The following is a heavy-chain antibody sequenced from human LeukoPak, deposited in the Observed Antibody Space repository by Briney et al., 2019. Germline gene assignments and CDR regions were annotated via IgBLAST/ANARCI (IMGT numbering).Heavy chain of an antibody. CDR2: IYYSGST. D-gene: IGHD3-10*01. J-gene: IGHJ5*02. V-gene: IGHV4-59*12. Sequence: SETLSLTCTVSGGSISSYYWTWIRQPPGKGLEWIGYIYYSGSTNYNPSLKSRVTISVDTSKNQFSLKLSSVTAADTAVYYCARGRGEGRGIAMVRGVRAPSYNWFDPWGHGTQVTVSS. CDR3: ARGRGEGRGIAMVRGVRAPSYNWFDP. CDR1: GGSISSYY.